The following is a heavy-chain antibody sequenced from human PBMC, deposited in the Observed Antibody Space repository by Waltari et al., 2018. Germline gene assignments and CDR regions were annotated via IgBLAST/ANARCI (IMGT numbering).Heavy chain of an antibody. Sequence: QLQLQESGSGLVKPSQTLSLTCAVSGGSISSGGYSWSWIRQPPGKGLEWIGYIYHSGSTYYNPSLRSGVTISVDRSKNQFSLKLSSVTAADTAVYYCAREAVYDYIWGSYRYRYFDYWGQGTLVTVSS. V-gene: IGHV4-30-2*01. D-gene: IGHD3-16*02. CDR3: AREAVYDYIWGSYRYRYFDY. CDR1: GGSISSGGYS. CDR2: IYHSGST. J-gene: IGHJ4*02.